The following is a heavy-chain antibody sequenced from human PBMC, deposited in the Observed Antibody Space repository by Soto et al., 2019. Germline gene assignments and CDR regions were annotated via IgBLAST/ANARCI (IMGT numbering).Heavy chain of an antibody. Sequence: EVQLLESGGGLVQPGGSLRLSCAASGFTFSSYAMNWVRQAPGKGLEWVSVISGSGDSTYYADSVKGRFTISRDNTKNTLYLQRNSLRAEGTAVYYCATRSSSWYFDSWGQGTLVTVSS. CDR3: ATRSSSWYFDS. CDR2: ISGSGDST. D-gene: IGHD6-13*01. V-gene: IGHV3-23*01. J-gene: IGHJ4*02. CDR1: GFTFSSYA.